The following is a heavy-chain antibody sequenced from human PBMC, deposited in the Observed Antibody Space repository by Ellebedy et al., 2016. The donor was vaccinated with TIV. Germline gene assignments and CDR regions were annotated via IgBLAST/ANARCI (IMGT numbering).Heavy chain of an antibody. Sequence: ASVTVSCKTSGYTFTSYGISWARQAPGQGLEWMGWISVYTGNSEYARKFQGRVTVTTDTSKSTAYLELRSLRSDDTAVYYCARDMVQGMVSRYLWFDYWGQGTRVTVSS. CDR1: GYTFTSYG. V-gene: IGHV1-18*01. J-gene: IGHJ4*02. D-gene: IGHD5/OR15-5a*01. CDR3: ARDMVQGMVSRYLWFDY. CDR2: ISVYTGNS.